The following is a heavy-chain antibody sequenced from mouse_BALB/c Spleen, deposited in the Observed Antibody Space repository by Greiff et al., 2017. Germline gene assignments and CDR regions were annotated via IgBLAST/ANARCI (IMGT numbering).Heavy chain of an antibody. Sequence: EVQLQQSGAELVRSGASVTLSCTASGFNIKDYYMHWVKQRPEQGLEWIGWIDPENGDTEYAPKFQGKATMTADTSSNTAYLQLSSLTSEDTAVYYCNAWMGTMITDYWGQGTTLTVSS. CDR1: GFNIKDYY. D-gene: IGHD2-4*01. V-gene: IGHV14-4*02. J-gene: IGHJ2*01. CDR3: NAWMGTMITDY. CDR2: IDPENGDT.